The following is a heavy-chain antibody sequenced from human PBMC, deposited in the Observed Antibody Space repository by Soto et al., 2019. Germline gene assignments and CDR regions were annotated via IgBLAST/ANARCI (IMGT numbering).Heavy chain of an antibody. CDR2: ISAGGDRT. D-gene: IGHD1-26*01. J-gene: IGHJ6*02. CDR3: AKILATTDHYWYGLDV. CDR1: GFTFSTYA. Sequence: GGSLRLSCAASGFTFSTYAMDWVRQAPGKGLESISSISAGGDRTYYTDSVKGRFTISRDNSKNLLYLQMNSLRAEDTAVYYCAKILATTDHYWYGLDVWGQGAAVTVS. V-gene: IGHV3-23*01.